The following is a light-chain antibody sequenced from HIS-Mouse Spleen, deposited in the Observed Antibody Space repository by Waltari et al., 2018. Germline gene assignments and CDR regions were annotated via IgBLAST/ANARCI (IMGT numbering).Light chain of an antibody. CDR2: EGS. CDR3: CSYAGSSTYV. CDR1: SSDVGIYNL. V-gene: IGLV2-23*01. J-gene: IGLJ1*01. Sequence: QSALTQPASVSGSPGQSITLSCTGTSSDVGIYNLVSWYQQHPGKAPKLMIYEGSKRPSGVSNRFSGSKSANTASLTISGLQAEDEADYYCCSYAGSSTYVFGTGTKVTVL.